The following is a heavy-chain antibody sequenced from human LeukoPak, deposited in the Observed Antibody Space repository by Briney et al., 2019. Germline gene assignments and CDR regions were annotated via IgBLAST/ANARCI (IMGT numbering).Heavy chain of an antibody. J-gene: IGHJ4*02. Sequence: PGGSLRLSCAASGFTFDDYGMSWVRQAPGKGLEWVSGINWNGGSTGYADSVKGRFTISRDNAKNSLYLQMNSLRAEDTAVYYCAREVHDYGGNSDNYWGQGTLVTVSS. D-gene: IGHD4-23*01. CDR1: GFTFDDYG. CDR3: AREVHDYGGNSDNY. CDR2: INWNGGST. V-gene: IGHV3-20*04.